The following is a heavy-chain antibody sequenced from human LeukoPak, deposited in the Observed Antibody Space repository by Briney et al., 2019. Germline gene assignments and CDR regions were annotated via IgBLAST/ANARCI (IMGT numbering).Heavy chain of an antibody. CDR2: INPNSGGT. V-gene: IGHV1-2*02. CDR3: ATTRYCSGGSCSPAH. D-gene: IGHD2-15*01. J-gene: IGHJ4*02. CDR1: GYTFTGYY. Sequence: ASVKVSCKASGYTFTGYYMHWVRQAPRQGLEWMGWINPNSGGTNYAQKFQGRVTMTRDTSISTAYMELSRLRSDDTAVYYCATTRYCSGGSCSPAHWGQGTLVTVSS.